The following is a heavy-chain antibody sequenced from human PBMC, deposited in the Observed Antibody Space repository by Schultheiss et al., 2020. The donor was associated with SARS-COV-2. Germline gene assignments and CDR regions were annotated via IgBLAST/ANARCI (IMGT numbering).Heavy chain of an antibody. Sequence: GGSLRLSCATSGFTFSSYAMHWVRQAPGKGLEWVSDISGSGGSTYYADSVKGRFTISRDNSKNTLYLQMNSLRAEDTAVYYCARGDCSSICCYLDLIGGKCGIDVWGQGTTVTVSS. CDR1: GFTFSSYA. CDR3: ARGDCSSICCYLDLIGGKCGIDV. D-gene: IGHD2-2*01. V-gene: IGHV3-23*01. J-gene: IGHJ6*02. CDR2: ISGSGGST.